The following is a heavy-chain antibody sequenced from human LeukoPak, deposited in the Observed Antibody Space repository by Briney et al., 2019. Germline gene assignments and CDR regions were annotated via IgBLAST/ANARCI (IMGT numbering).Heavy chain of an antibody. CDR1: GFIFRNYW. J-gene: IGHJ6*02. CDR2: ISGSGGAGT. Sequence: GVLRLSCEAAGFIFRNYWMGWVRQAPGKGLEWVSTISGSGGAGTYYADSVKGRFTVSRDNSRNTLYLPMNSLRAEDTAVYYCVKDRGGSPFYGMDVWGQGTTVTVSS. D-gene: IGHD1-26*01. V-gene: IGHV3-23*01. CDR3: VKDRGGSPFYGMDV.